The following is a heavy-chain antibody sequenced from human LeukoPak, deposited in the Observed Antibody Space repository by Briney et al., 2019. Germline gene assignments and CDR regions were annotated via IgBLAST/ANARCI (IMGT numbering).Heavy chain of an antibody. Sequence: SETLSLTCTVSGGSITSYYWSWIRQPPGKGLEWIGYFYYSRSPNYNPSLKSRVTISVDTSKNQFSLKLFSVTAADTALYYCARAGGISPFDYWGQRTLVTVSS. CDR3: ARAGGISPFDY. CDR1: GGSITSYY. CDR2: FYYSRSP. J-gene: IGHJ4*02. V-gene: IGHV4-59*01. D-gene: IGHD4-23*01.